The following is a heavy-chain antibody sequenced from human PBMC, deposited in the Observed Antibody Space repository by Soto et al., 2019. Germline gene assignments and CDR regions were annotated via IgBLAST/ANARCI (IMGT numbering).Heavy chain of an antibody. CDR3: ARHLYDILTCPPKPWFDP. CDR1: GYSFTSYW. V-gene: IGHV5-51*01. J-gene: IGHJ5*02. D-gene: IGHD3-9*01. Sequence: GESLKIPCKGSGYSFTSYWIGWVRQMPGKGLEWMGIIYPGDSDTRYSPSFQGQVTISADKSISTAYLQWSSLKASDTAMYFCARHLYDILTCPPKPWFDPWGQGTLVTVSS. CDR2: IYPGDSDT.